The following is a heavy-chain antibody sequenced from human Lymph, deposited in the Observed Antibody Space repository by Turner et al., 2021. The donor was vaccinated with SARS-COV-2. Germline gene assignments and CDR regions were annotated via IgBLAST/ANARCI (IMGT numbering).Heavy chain of an antibody. CDR2: SHYSGNI. J-gene: IGHJ5*02. CDR1: GGSISSRSYY. D-gene: IGHD3-3*01. Sequence: QLQLQESGPGLVKPSETLSLTCAVSGGSISSRSYYWGWIRQPPGKGLEWIGSSHYSGNIYYHPSLKSRVTISVDTSKNQFSLQLSSVTAADTAMYYCAILFLEYLLPTGFDPWGQGTLVTVSS. V-gene: IGHV4-39*01. CDR3: AILFLEYLLPTGFDP.